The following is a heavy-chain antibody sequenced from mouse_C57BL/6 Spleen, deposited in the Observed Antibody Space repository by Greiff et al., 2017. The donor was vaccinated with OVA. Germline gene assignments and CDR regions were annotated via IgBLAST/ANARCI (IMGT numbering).Heavy chain of an antibody. CDR3: ARGYGNFDY. V-gene: IGHV5-4*03. J-gene: IGHJ2*01. CDR2: ISDGGSYT. D-gene: IGHD2-1*01. CDR1: GFTFSSYA. Sequence: EVKLVESGGGLVKPGGSLKLSCEASGFTFSSYAMSWVRQTPEKRLEWVATISDGGSYTYYPDNVKGRFTISRDNAKNNLYLQMSHLKSEDTAMYYCARGYGNFDYWGQGTTLTVSS.